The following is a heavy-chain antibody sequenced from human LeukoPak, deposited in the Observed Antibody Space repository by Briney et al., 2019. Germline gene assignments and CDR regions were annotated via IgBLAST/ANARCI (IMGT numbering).Heavy chain of an antibody. D-gene: IGHD3-10*01. J-gene: IGHJ4*02. CDR2: IYSRGTT. Sequence: RGSLRLSCAASGFAVSNTYMTWVRQAPGKGLGWISTIYSRGTTYYADSVKGRFTISRDTSTNTIYLQMIRLRTEDTALYYCAREPWFGATKLIDYWGQGTLVTVSS. CDR3: AREPWFGATKLIDY. CDR1: GFAVSNTY. V-gene: IGHV3-53*01.